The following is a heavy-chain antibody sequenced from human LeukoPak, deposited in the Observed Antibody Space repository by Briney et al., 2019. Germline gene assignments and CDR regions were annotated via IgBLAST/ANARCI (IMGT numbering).Heavy chain of an antibody. D-gene: IGHD5-18*01. V-gene: IGHV3-11*04. CDR1: GFTFSDYY. J-gene: IGHJ4*02. Sequence: PGGSLRLSCAASGFTFSDYYMSWIRQAPGKGLEWVSYISSSGSTIYYADSVKGRFTISRDNAKNTLYLQMNSLRAEDTAVYYCAKELRGYSYGYIFDYWGQGTLVTVSS. CDR3: AKELRGYSYGYIFDY. CDR2: ISSSGSTI.